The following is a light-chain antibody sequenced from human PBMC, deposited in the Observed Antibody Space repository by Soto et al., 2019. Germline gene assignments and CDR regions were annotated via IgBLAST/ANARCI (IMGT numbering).Light chain of an antibody. Sequence: DIQMTQSPSSLSASVRDRVTITCLASQNIRSYLNWYQLRPGKAPNLLIYAASRLQRGVPSRFSGSGSGTDFTLIISSLQPEDFATYYCQQSYNNPTFGQGTKVDIK. V-gene: IGKV1-39*01. J-gene: IGKJ2*01. CDR3: QQSYNNPT. CDR2: AAS. CDR1: QNIRSY.